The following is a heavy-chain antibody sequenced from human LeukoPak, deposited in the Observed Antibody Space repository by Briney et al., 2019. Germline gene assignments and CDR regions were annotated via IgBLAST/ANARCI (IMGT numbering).Heavy chain of an antibody. CDR2: TYYRSKWYS. V-gene: IGHV6-1*01. J-gene: IGHJ3*02. D-gene: IGHD3-16*01. CDR3: ARDWGTLTDGFDI. CDR1: GDSVSSNSAA. Sequence: SQTLSLTCAISGDSVSSNSAAWNWIRQSPSRGLEWLGRTYYRSKWYSDYAVSVESRISINPDTSKNQVSLQLNSVTPEDTAVYYCARDWGTLTDGFDIWGQGTMVIVSS.